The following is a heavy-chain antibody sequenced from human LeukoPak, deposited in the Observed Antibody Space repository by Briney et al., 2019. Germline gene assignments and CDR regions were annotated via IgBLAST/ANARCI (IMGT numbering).Heavy chain of an antibody. J-gene: IGHJ4*02. Sequence: SETLSLTCTVSGGAPSSSTYYWGWIRQPPGKGLEWIGSIYESGYTYYNPSLKSRVTISVDTSKNQFSLKLSSVTAADTAVYYCARLKGNNYYDSSGYCDYWGQGTLVTVSS. V-gene: IGHV4-39*01. CDR2: IYESGYT. CDR1: GGAPSSSTYY. CDR3: ARLKGNNYYDSSGYCDY. D-gene: IGHD3-22*01.